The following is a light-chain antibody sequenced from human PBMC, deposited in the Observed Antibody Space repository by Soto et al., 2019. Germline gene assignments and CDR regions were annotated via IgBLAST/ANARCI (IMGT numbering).Light chain of an antibody. Sequence: DIQMTQSPSTLSASVGDRVTITCRASQSIGVWLAWYQQKPGTAPKLLIYKTSTLDSGVPLRFSGSGSGTEFTLTISSLQPDDFAPYYCQQYINYFRTFGQGTKVEIK. J-gene: IGKJ1*01. CDR2: KTS. CDR3: QQYINYFRT. V-gene: IGKV1-5*03. CDR1: QSIGVW.